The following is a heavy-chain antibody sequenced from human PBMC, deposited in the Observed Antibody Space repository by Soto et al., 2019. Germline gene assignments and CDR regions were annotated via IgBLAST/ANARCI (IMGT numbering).Heavy chain of an antibody. CDR2: ISYDGSNK. CDR3: AKGLKGDYDPF. V-gene: IGHV3-30*18. J-gene: IGHJ4*02. D-gene: IGHD4-17*01. CDR1: GFTFSSYG. Sequence: GSLRLSCAASGFTFSSYGIHWVRQAPGKGLEWVAVISYDGSNKYYADSVKGRFTISRDNSKNTLYLQMNSLRAEDTAVYYCAKGLKGDYDPFWGQGTLVTVSS.